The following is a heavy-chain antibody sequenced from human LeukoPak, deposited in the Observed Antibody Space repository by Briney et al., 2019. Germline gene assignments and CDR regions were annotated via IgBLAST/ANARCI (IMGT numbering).Heavy chain of an antibody. J-gene: IGHJ5*02. CDR2: ISSSGSYI. V-gene: IGHV3-21*01. Sequence: GGSLRLSCAAPGFTFSSYSMNWVRQAPGKGLEWVSSISSSGSYIYYADSVKGRFTISRDNAKNSLYLQMNSLRAEDTAVYYCARDGSYYYDSSGYYEAWGQGTLVTVSS. D-gene: IGHD3-22*01. CDR1: GFTFSSYS. CDR3: ARDGSYYYDSSGYYEA.